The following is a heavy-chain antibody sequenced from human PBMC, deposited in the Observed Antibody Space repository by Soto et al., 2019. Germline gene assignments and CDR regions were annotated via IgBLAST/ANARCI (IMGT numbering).Heavy chain of an antibody. CDR1: GGSITTNNW. J-gene: IGHJ3*02. D-gene: IGHD3-10*01. CDR3: EREKFSASGSSRDAFDI. V-gene: IGHV4-4*02. Sequence: SETLSLTSPVAGGSITTNNWWSWVRQPPGKGLEWIGEVYPSGTTNYIPSLKSPVTISVDKSKNQFSLKLSSVTAADTAFYYCEREKFSASGSSRDAFDIWGRGTMVTVSS. CDR2: VYPSGTT.